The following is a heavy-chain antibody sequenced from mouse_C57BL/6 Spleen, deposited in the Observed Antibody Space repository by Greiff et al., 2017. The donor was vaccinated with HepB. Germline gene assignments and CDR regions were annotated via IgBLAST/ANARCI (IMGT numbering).Heavy chain of an antibody. Sequence: LQESGAELVRPGASVTLSCKASGYTFTDYEMHWVKQTPVHGLEWIGAIDPETGGTAYNQKFKGKAILTADKSSSTAYMELRSLTSEDSAVYYCTRWNPAWFAYWGQGTLVTVSA. V-gene: IGHV1-15*01. CDR3: TRWNPAWFAY. J-gene: IGHJ3*01. CDR2: IDPETGGT. CDR1: GYTFTDYE.